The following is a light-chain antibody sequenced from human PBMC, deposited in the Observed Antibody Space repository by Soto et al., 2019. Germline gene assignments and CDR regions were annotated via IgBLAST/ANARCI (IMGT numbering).Light chain of an antibody. J-gene: IGKJ4*01. Sequence: DIQMTQSPSSVSASVGDRVTITCRASQDISRWLAWYQQKPGKAPKLLIYGASNLQSGVPSRFSGSGSGTDFTLTISSLQPEDFATYYYPQSTRFPVSFGGGTKVEIK. CDR3: PQSTRFPVS. CDR2: GAS. CDR1: QDISRW. V-gene: IGKV1-12*01.